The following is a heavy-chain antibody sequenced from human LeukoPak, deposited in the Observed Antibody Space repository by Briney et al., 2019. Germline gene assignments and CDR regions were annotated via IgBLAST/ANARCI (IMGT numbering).Heavy chain of an antibody. V-gene: IGHV4-39*07. CDR3: ASFIAVAGTLDY. CDR1: GGSISSSSYY. D-gene: IGHD6-19*01. J-gene: IGHJ4*02. CDR2: IYYSGST. Sequence: SETLSLTCTVSGGSISSSSYYWGWIRQPPGKGLEWIGSIYYSGSTYYNPSLKSRVTISVDTSKNQFSLKLSSVTAADTAVYYCASFIAVAGTLDYWGQGTLVTVSS.